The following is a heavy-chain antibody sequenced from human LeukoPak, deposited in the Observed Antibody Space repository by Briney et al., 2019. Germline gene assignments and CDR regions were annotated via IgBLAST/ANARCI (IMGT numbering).Heavy chain of an antibody. CDR2: MYYSGGT. V-gene: IGHV4-30-4*01. CDR1: GGSISSDDYY. CDR3: ARGEGYYGSGSPSYVDY. Sequence: PSQTLSLTCTVSGGSISSDDYYWSWIRQPPGKGLDWIGYMYYSGGTYYNPSFKSRVTISLDTSKNQFSLKLSSVTAADTAVYYCARGEGYYGSGSPSYVDYWGQGTLVTVSS. J-gene: IGHJ4*02. D-gene: IGHD3-10*01.